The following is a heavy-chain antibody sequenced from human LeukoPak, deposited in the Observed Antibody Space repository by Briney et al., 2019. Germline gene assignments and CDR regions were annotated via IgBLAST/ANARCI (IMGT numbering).Heavy chain of an antibody. Sequence: EASVKVSCKASGYTFTSYYMHWVRQAPGQGLEWMGIINPSGGSTTYAQKFQGRVTMTRDKSTSTVYMELSSLRSDDTAVYYCARMDQWGNRKPFDYWGQGTLVTVSS. CDR2: INPSGGST. J-gene: IGHJ4*02. CDR1: GYTFTSYY. V-gene: IGHV1-46*01. D-gene: IGHD3-16*01. CDR3: ARMDQWGNRKPFDY.